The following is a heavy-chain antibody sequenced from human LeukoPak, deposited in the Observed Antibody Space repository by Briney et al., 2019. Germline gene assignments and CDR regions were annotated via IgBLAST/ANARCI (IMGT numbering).Heavy chain of an antibody. CDR2: INANENDE. V-gene: IGHV3-7*01. J-gene: IGHJ3*02. D-gene: IGHD1-20*01. Sequence: GGSLRLSCAASGYTFTHHWMNWVRQAPGKGLEWVANINANENDENYRDAVKGRFTITTDNAKNSVDLHMHSLRVEDTAVYYCARSTAITDVDAFDIWGQGTMITVSS. CDR1: GYTFTHHW. CDR3: ARSTAITDVDAFDI.